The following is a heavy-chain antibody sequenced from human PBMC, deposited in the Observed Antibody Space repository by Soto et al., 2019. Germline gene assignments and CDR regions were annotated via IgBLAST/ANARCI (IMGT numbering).Heavy chain of an antibody. Sequence: VGSLRLSCAASGFTFSSYSMNWFRQAPGKGLEWVSSISSSSSYIYYADSVKGRFTISRDNAKNSLYLQMNSLRAEDTAVYYCARANIVGTADYWGQGTLVTVSS. CDR1: GFTFSSYS. J-gene: IGHJ4*02. V-gene: IGHV3-21*01. CDR3: ARANIVGTADY. CDR2: ISSSSSYI. D-gene: IGHD2-21*01.